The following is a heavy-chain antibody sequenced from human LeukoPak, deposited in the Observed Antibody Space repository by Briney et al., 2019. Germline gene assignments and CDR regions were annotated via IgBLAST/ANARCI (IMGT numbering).Heavy chain of an antibody. Sequence: GASVKVSCKASGYTFTSYGISWVRQAPGQGLEWMGWISAYNGNTNYAQKLQGRVTMTTDTSTSTAYMELRSLRSDDTAVDCCARDITKGVVITPHYWGQGTLVTVSS. V-gene: IGHV1-18*01. CDR2: ISAYNGNT. D-gene: IGHD3-22*01. CDR1: GYTFTSYG. CDR3: ARDITKGVVITPHY. J-gene: IGHJ4*02.